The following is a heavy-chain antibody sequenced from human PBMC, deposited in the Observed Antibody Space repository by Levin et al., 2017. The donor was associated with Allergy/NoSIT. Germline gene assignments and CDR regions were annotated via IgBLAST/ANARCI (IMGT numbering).Heavy chain of an antibody. Sequence: SETLSLTCTVSGGYISPYYWNWVRQSPEKGLEWIGYIYYSGTTHFNPSFESRVTMSVDTSKNQFSLSLRSVTAADTAIYYCSRGSDIHSWRFAYWGQGSLVTVSS. J-gene: IGHJ4*02. CDR2: IYYSGTT. CDR1: GGYISPYY. D-gene: IGHD3-3*02. CDR3: SRGSDIHSWRFAY. V-gene: IGHV4-59*01.